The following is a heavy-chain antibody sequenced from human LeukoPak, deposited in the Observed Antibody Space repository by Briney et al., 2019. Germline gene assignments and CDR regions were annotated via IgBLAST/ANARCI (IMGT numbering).Heavy chain of an antibody. V-gene: IGHV4-59*01. CDR2: IYYSGST. Sequence: SETLSLTCTVSGGSISSYYWSWIRQPPGKGLEWIGYIYYSGSTNYNPSLKSRVTISVDTSKNQFSLKLSSVTAADTAVYYCARVSSSSWYSIDYWGQGTLVTVSS. J-gene: IGHJ4*02. D-gene: IGHD6-13*01. CDR1: GGSISSYY. CDR3: ARVSSSSWYSIDY.